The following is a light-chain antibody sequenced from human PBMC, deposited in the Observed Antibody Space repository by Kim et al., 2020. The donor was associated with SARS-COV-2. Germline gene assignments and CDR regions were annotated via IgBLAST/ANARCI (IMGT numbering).Light chain of an antibody. CDR1: KLGDKY. CDR2: QDS. CDR3: QAWDSSTVV. V-gene: IGLV3-1*01. J-gene: IGLJ2*01. Sequence: GPPGQPAVITCSGDKLGDKYACWYQQKPGQSPVLVIYQDSKRPSGIPERFSGSNSGNTATLTISGTQAMDEADYYCQAWDSSTVVFGGGTQLTVL.